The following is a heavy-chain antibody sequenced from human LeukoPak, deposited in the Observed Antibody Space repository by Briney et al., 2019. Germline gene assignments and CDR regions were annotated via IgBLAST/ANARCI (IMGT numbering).Heavy chain of an antibody. J-gene: IGHJ4*02. CDR3: ASMAVAGSFDY. V-gene: IGHV3-33*01. Sequence: GGSLRLSCAASGFTFSSYGMHWVRQAPGKGLEWVAVIWYDGSNKYYADSVKGRFTTSRDNSKNTLYLQMNSLRAEDTAVYYCASMAVAGSFDYWGQGTLVTVSS. CDR1: GFTFSSYG. CDR2: IWYDGSNK. D-gene: IGHD6-19*01.